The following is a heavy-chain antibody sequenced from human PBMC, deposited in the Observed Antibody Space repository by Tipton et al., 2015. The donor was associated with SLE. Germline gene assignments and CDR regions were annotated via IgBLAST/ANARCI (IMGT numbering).Heavy chain of an antibody. J-gene: IGHJ4*02. CDR1: GGSFSGYY. Sequence: TLSLTCAVYGGSFSGYYWSWIRQPPGKGLEWIGEINHSGGTNYNPSLKSRVTISVDTSKNQFSLKLSSVTAADTAVYYCARVSGSSPQVDYWGQGTLVTVSS. V-gene: IGHV4-34*01. D-gene: IGHD6-6*01. CDR3: ARVSGSSPQVDY. CDR2: INHSGGT.